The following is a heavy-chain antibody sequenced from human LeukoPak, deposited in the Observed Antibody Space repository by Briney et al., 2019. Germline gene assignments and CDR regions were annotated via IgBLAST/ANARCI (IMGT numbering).Heavy chain of an antibody. D-gene: IGHD4-17*01. J-gene: IGHJ4*02. CDR3: ARDYGDY. Sequence: GGSLTLSCAASGFTFSDYWMSWFRQAPGKGLEWVANIKQDGSDKYYVDSVKGRFTISRDNAKNSLYLQMNSLRAEDTAVYYCARDYGDYWGQGILVTVSS. V-gene: IGHV3-7*01. CDR1: GFTFSDYW. CDR2: IKQDGSDK.